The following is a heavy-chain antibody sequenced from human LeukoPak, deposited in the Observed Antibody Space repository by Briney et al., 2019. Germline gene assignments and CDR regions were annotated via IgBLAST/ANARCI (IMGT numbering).Heavy chain of an antibody. CDR2: IIPIFGTA. D-gene: IGHD2-21*02. CDR3: ARGGHIVVVTAILPNYYFDY. J-gene: IGHJ4*02. V-gene: IGHV1-69*05. Sequence: SVKVSCKASGGTFSSYAISWVRQAPGQGLEWMGGIIPIFGTANDAQKFQGRVTITTDESTSTAYMELSSLRSEDTAVYYCARGGHIVVVTAILPNYYFDYWGQGTLVTVSS. CDR1: GGTFSSYA.